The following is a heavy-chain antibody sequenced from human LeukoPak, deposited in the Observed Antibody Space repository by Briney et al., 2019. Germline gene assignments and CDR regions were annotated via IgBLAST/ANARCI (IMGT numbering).Heavy chain of an antibody. Sequence: SETLSLTCTVSGGSITSYYWSWIRQPPGKGLEWIGSIYYTGNTYYNASLKSRVTISIDTSKNQISLRLTSVTATDTAMYYCARQTGSGLFTLPGGQGTLVTVSS. CDR1: GGSITSYY. J-gene: IGHJ4*02. CDR3: ARQTGSGLFTLP. D-gene: IGHD3/OR15-3a*01. V-gene: IGHV4-59*04. CDR2: IYYTGNT.